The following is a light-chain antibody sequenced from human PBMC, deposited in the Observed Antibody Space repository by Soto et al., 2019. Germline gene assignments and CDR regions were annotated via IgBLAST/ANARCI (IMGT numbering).Light chain of an antibody. CDR1: HSISSW. V-gene: IGKV1-5*01. J-gene: IGKJ1*01. CDR2: DAS. CDR3: QQYNSYWT. Sequence: DIQMTQSPSTLSASVGYRVTITCRACHSISSWLAWYQQKPGKAPKLLIYDASSLESGVPSRFSGSGSGTEFTLTISSLQPDDFATYYCQQYNSYWTFGQGTKVDIK.